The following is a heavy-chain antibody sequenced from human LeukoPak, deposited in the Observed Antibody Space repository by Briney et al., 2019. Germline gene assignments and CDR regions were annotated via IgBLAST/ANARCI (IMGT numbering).Heavy chain of an antibody. Sequence: ASVKVSCKASGYTFTSYGISWVRQAPGQGLEWMGWISAYNGNTNYAQKLQGRVTMTTDTSTSTAYMELRSLRSDDTAVYYCAKEGLLDYYYYYMDVWGKGTTVTISS. CDR1: GYTFTSYG. D-gene: IGHD3-3*02. CDR3: AKEGLLDYYYYYMDV. V-gene: IGHV1-18*01. CDR2: ISAYNGNT. J-gene: IGHJ6*03.